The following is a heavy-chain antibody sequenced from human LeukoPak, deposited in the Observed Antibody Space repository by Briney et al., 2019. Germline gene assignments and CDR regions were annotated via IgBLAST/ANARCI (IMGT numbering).Heavy chain of an antibody. Sequence: GGSLRLSCAASGFTVSSNYMSWVRQAPGNGLEWVSVIYSGGSTYYADSVKGRFTISRHNSKNTLYLQMNSLRAEDTAVYYCAKDLGLWEVLNGAFDIWGQGTMVTVSS. CDR1: GFTVSSNY. CDR2: IYSGGST. CDR3: AKDLGLWEVLNGAFDI. J-gene: IGHJ3*02. V-gene: IGHV3-53*01. D-gene: IGHD4/OR15-4a*01.